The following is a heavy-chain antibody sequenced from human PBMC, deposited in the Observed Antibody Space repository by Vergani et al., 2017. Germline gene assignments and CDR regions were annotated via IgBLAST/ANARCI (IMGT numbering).Heavy chain of an antibody. J-gene: IGHJ3*02. CDR2: INHSGST. CDR1: GGSFSGYY. CDR3: ARVPHIVVVVAATHDAFDI. V-gene: IGHV4-34*01. D-gene: IGHD2-15*01. Sequence: QVQLQQWGAGLLKPSETLSLTCAVYGGSFSGYYWSWIRQPPGKGLEWIGEINHSGSTNYNPSLKRRVTISVDTSKNQFSLKLSSVTAADTAVYYCARVPHIVVVVAATHDAFDIWGQGTMVTVSS.